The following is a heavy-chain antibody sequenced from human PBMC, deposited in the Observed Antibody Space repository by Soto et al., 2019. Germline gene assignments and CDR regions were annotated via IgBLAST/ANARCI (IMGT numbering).Heavy chain of an antibody. Sequence: PSETLSLTCTVSGGSISSGGYYWSWIRQHPGKGLEWIGYIYYSGSTYYNPSLKSRVTISVDTSKNQFSLKLSSVTAADTAVYYCARAIADFWSGYYKPYYYYGMDVWGQGTTVTVSS. D-gene: IGHD3-3*01. CDR3: ARAIADFWSGYYKPYYYYGMDV. CDR2: IYYSGST. CDR1: GGSISSGGYY. V-gene: IGHV4-31*03. J-gene: IGHJ6*02.